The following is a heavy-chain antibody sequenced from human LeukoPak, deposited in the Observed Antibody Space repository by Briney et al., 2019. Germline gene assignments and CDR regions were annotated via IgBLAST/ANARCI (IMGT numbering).Heavy chain of an antibody. D-gene: IGHD3-10*01. CDR3: ARVAYGTGYYYYMDV. J-gene: IGHJ6*03. CDR1: GGSISSYY. V-gene: IGHV4-4*07. CDR2: IYTSGNT. Sequence: SETLSLTCTVSGGSISSYYWSWIRQPAGKGLEWIGRIYTSGNTNYNPSLKSRVTMSVDTSKNQFSLKLSSVTAADTAVYYCARVAYGTGYYYYMDVWGKGTMVTVSS.